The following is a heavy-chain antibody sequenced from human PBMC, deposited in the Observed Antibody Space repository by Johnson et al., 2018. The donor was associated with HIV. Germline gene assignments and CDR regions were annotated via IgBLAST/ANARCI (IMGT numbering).Heavy chain of an antibody. CDR3: ANSLLLDAFNI. V-gene: IGHV3-23*04. CDR2: ISGSGGST. Sequence: VQLVESGGGLVQPGGSLRLSCAASGFTFSSYAMSWVRQAPGKGLEWVSAISGSGGSTYYADSVKGRFSISRDNSKTTLYLQMNSLRDEDTAVYYCANSLLLDAFNIWGQGTMVTVSS. J-gene: IGHJ3*02. CDR1: GFTFSSYA.